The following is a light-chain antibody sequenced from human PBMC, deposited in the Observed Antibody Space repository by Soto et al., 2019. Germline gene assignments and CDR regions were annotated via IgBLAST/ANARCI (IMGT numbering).Light chain of an antibody. CDR3: QQYNNWPPWT. CDR2: GAS. J-gene: IGKJ1*01. CDR1: QSVSSN. Sequence: DIVMTQSPATLSVSPGERATLSCRASQSVSSNLAWYQQKPGQAPRLLIYGASTRATGIPARFSGSGSGTAFTLTISSLQSEDFAVYYCQQYNNWPPWTFGQGTKVEIK. V-gene: IGKV3-15*01.